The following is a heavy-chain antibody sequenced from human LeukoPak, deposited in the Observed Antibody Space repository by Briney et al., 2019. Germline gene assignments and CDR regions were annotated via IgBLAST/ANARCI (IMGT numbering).Heavy chain of an antibody. J-gene: IGHJ3*02. V-gene: IGHV3-48*04. CDR3: ARDPVRPTGPDAFDI. CDR1: GFTFSSYS. CDR2: ISSSSSTI. D-gene: IGHD4-11*01. Sequence: GGSLRLSCAASGFTFSSYSMNWVRQAPGKGLEWVSYISSSSSTIYYADSVKGRFTISRDNAKNSLYLQMNSLRAEDTAVYYCARDPVRPTGPDAFDIWGQGTMVTVSS.